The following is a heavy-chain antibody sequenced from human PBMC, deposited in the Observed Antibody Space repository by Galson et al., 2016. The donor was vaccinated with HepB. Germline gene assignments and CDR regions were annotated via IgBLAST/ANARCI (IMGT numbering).Heavy chain of an antibody. Sequence: SLRLSCAVSGFSVSRNYMTWVRQAPGKGLEWVSSIYSDGRTYYADSVKGRFTISRDNSKNTLFLQMNGLRADDTAVYYCARDIYEGAMDVWGKGTTVTVSS. CDR1: GFSVSRNY. J-gene: IGHJ6*03. V-gene: IGHV3-53*01. D-gene: IGHD5/OR15-5a*01. CDR3: ARDIYEGAMDV. CDR2: IYSDGRT.